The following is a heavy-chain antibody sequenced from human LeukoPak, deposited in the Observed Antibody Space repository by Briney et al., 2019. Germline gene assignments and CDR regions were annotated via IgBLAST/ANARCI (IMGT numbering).Heavy chain of an antibody. V-gene: IGHV1-69*06. J-gene: IGHJ5*02. CDR1: GGTFSSYA. D-gene: IGHD3-10*01. Sequence: SVKVSCKASGGTFSSYAISWVRHAPGQGLEWMGGIIPIFGTANYAQKFQGRVTITADKSTSTAYMELSSLRSEDTAVYYCARAYGSGRCRVCFDPWGQGTLVTVSS. CDR2: IIPIFGTA. CDR3: ARAYGSGRCRVCFDP.